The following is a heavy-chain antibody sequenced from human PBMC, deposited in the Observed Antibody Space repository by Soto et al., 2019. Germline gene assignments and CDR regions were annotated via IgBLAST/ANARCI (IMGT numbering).Heavy chain of an antibody. CDR1: GGTFSSYT. V-gene: IGHV1-69*02. J-gene: IGHJ5*02. D-gene: IGHD2-2*01. CDR2: IIPILGIA. CDR3: ARGSIVVVPAAIWSAHWFDP. Sequence: QVQLVQSGAEVEKPGSSVKVSCKASGGTFSSYTISWVRQAPGQGLEWMGRIIPILGIANYAQKFQGRVTITADKSTSTAYMELSSLRSEDTAVYYCARGSIVVVPAAIWSAHWFDPWGQGTLVTVSS.